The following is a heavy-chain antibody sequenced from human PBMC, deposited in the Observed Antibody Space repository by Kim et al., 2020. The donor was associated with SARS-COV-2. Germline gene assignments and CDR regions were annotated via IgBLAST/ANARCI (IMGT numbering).Heavy chain of an antibody. CDR3: ARARAGVVPSPILGIGPHYDYFIMDV. V-gene: IGHV4-34*01. J-gene: IGHJ6*02. CDR1: GGSFTGYH. Sequence: SETLSLTCAVYGGSFTGYHWSWIRQPPAKGLEWIGEINHSGSIKYNPSLKSRITISIDTSKNQSSLKLTSVTAADTGFYFCARARAGVVPSPILGIGPHYDYFIMDVWGHGTPVTVSS. D-gene: IGHD2-2*02. CDR2: INHSGSI.